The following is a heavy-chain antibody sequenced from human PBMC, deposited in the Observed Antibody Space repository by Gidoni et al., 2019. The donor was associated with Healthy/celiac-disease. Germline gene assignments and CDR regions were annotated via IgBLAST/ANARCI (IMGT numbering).Heavy chain of an antibody. CDR1: GYTFTSYG. V-gene: IGHV1-18*01. J-gene: IGHJ5*02. CDR3: ARDASRYCSGGSCYWFDP. D-gene: IGHD2-15*01. Sequence: QVQLVQSGAEVKKPGASVKVSCKASGYTFTSYGISWVRQAPGQGLEWMGWISAYNGNTNYAQKLQGRVTMTTDTSTSTAYMELRRLRSDDTAVYYCARDASRYCSGGSCYWFDPWGQGTLVTVSS. CDR2: ISAYNGNT.